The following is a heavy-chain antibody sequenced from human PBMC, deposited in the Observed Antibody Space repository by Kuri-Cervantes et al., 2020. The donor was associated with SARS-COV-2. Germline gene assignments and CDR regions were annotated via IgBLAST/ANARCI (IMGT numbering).Heavy chain of an antibody. D-gene: IGHD4-17*01. Sequence: GESLKISCAASGFTFSSYGMHGVRQAPGKGLEWVSAISGSGGSTYYADSVKGRFTISRDNSKNTLYLQMNSLRAEDTAVYYCAKLGSRRHYEDWGQGTLVTVSS. J-gene: IGHJ4*02. V-gene: IGHV3-23*01. CDR2: ISGSGGST. CDR1: GFTFSSYG. CDR3: AKLGSRRHYED.